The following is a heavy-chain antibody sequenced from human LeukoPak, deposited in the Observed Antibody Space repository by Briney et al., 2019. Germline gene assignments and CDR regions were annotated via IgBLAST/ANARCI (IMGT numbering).Heavy chain of an antibody. CDR1: GGSISGWY. CDR2: IYGSGYT. J-gene: IGHJ4*02. CDR3: ARETSLAGFASGLGFNY. Sequence: SETLSLTCTVSGGSISGWYWSWIRQPPGKGLEWIGYIYGSGYTNYNPSLKSRVTMSIDTSMNHFSLKLTSVTAADTATYYCARETSLAGFASGLGFNYWGQGILVTVSS. D-gene: IGHD6-19*01. V-gene: IGHV4-59*01.